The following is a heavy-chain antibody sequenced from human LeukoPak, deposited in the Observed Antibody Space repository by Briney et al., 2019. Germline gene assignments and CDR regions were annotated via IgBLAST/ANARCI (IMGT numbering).Heavy chain of an antibody. D-gene: IGHD1-14*01. CDR3: ARVTSRSGYYFDY. J-gene: IGHJ4*02. CDR1: GFTFSSYA. V-gene: IGHV3-23*01. CDR2: ISGSGGST. Sequence: GRSLRLSCAASGFTFSSYAMSWVRQAPGKGLEWVSAISGSGGSTYYADSVKGRFTISRDNSKNTLYLQMNSLRAEDTAVYYCARVTSRSGYYFDYWGQGSLVTVSS.